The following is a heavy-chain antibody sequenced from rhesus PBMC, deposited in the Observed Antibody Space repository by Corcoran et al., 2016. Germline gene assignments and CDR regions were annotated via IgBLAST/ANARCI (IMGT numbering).Heavy chain of an antibody. CDR1: GCSISRGYG. J-gene: IGHJ5-2*02. V-gene: IGHV4-127*01. D-gene: IGHD1-1*01. CDR3: ARAQYGWNKRYSLDV. CDR2: AVGAGEAP. Sequence: QVQLQESGPGLVKPSEALSLTCAVSGCSISRGYGWSWIRQPPGRGLGRGVGRAVGAGEAPTTTTPKSVESPFPNTSKNQYSLKLISVTAADTAVYYCARAQYGWNKRYSLDVWGRGVLVTVSS.